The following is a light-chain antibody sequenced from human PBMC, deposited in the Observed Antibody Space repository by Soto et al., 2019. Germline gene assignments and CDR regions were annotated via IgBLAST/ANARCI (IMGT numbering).Light chain of an antibody. V-gene: IGKV3-20*01. Sequence: EVVLTQSPGTLSLSPGERATLSCRASQNIRGNELAWYQQKPGQAPRLLIYRGSSRATGIPDRFSGRGSGTDFTLTISRLEAEAFAVYYCQDYGTSAPWTFGQGTKVEIK. CDR1: QNIRGNE. J-gene: IGKJ1*01. CDR3: QDYGTSAPWT. CDR2: RGS.